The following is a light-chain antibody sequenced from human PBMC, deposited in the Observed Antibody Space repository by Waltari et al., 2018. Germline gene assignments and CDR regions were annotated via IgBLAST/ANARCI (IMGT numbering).Light chain of an antibody. Sequence: IQMTQSPSALSASVGDRVTISCRASQNIYSNLAWYQQKPGKAPKLLIYAASSLQSGILSRFSGSGSGRDFTLIISSLQPEDSAAYYCQHYYDNPFTFGPGTKLDIE. CDR2: AAS. V-gene: IGKV1-6*01. J-gene: IGKJ3*01. CDR3: QHYYDNPFT. CDR1: QNIYSN.